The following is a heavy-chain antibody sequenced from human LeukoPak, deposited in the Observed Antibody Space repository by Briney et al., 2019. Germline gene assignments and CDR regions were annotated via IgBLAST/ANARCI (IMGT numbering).Heavy chain of an antibody. CDR2: INHSGST. D-gene: IGHD3-22*01. CDR1: GGSFSGYY. J-gene: IGHJ4*02. V-gene: IGHV4-34*01. Sequence: PSETLSLTCAVYGGSFSGYYWSWIRQPPGKGLEWIGEINHSGSTNYNPSLKSRVTISVDTSKNQSSLKLSSVTAADTAVYYCARELYYYDSSGYYPFDYWGQGTLVTVSS. CDR3: ARELYYYDSSGYYPFDY.